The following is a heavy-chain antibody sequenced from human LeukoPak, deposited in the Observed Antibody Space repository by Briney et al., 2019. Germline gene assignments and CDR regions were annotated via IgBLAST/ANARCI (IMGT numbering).Heavy chain of an antibody. J-gene: IGHJ6*02. CDR3: ARGWLLFNYYYYGMDV. D-gene: IGHD5-12*01. CDR2: MNPNSGNT. CDR1: GYTFTSYD. Sequence: ASVKVSCKASGYTFTSYDINWVRQATGQGLGWMGWMNPNSGNTGYAQKFQGRVTMTRNTSISTAYMELSSLRSEDTAVYYCARGWLLFNYYYYGMDVWGQGTTVTVSS. V-gene: IGHV1-8*01.